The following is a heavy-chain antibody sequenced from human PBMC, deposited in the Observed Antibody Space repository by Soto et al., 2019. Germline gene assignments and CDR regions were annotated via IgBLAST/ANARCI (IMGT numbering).Heavy chain of an antibody. CDR2: IIPIFGTA. CDR1: GGTFSSYT. CDR3: ARDSRVPKGINYYYYGMDV. V-gene: IGHV1-69*13. D-gene: IGHD3-10*01. Sequence: GASVKVSCKASGGTFSSYTISWVRQAPGQGLEWMGGIIPIFGTANYARKFQGRVTITADESTSTAYMELSSLRSEDTAVYYCARDSRVPKGINYYYYGMDVWGQGTTVTVSS. J-gene: IGHJ6*02.